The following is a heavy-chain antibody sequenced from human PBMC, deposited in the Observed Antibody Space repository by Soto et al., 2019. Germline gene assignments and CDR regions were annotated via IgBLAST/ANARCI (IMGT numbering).Heavy chain of an antibody. CDR2: ISTNSRTI. Sequence: PGGSLRLSCVASGFTFSSYSMNWVRQAPGKGLEWVSYISTNSRTIHYADSVKGRFTISRDNAKNSLYLQMNSLTSEDTAVYYCARDRSADRFVQYFQHWGPGTLVTVSS. D-gene: IGHD6-19*01. CDR1: GFTFSSYS. J-gene: IGHJ1*01. CDR3: ARDRSADRFVQYFQH. V-gene: IGHV3-48*01.